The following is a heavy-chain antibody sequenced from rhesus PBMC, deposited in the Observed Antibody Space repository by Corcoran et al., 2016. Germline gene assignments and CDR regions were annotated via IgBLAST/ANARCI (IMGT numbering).Heavy chain of an antibody. CDR2: IYGSSTST. V-gene: IGHV4S10*01. CDR3: ARDGTDY. Sequence: QVQLQESGPGVVKPSETLSLTCAVSGGSISDSYRWSWIRQPPGKGLEWIGYIYGSSTSTNYNPSLKSRVTISKDTSKNQCSSKLSPVTAEDTAVYYCARDGTDYWVQGVLVTV. J-gene: IGHJ4*01. CDR1: GGSISDSYR. D-gene: IGHD1-1*01.